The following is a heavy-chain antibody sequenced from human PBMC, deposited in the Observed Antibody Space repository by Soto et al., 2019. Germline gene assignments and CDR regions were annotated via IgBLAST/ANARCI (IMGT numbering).Heavy chain of an antibody. CDR3: ARDPSLSSDWSPLGYSFDY. D-gene: IGHD6-19*01. CDR2: IWYDGSNK. J-gene: IGHJ4*02. Sequence: QVQLVESGGGVVQPGRSLRLSCAASGFTFSSYGMHWVRQAPGKGLEWVAVIWYDGSNKYYADSVKGRFTISRDNSKNTLYLQMNSLRAEDTAVYYCARDPSLSSDWSPLGYSFDYWGQGTLVTVSS. CDR1: GFTFSSYG. V-gene: IGHV3-33*01.